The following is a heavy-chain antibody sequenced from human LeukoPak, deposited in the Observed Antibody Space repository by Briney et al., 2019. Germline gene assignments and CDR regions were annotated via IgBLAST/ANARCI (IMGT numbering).Heavy chain of an antibody. CDR2: IIPILGIA. V-gene: IGHV1-69*04. Sequence: VASVKVSCKASGGTFSSYAISWVRQAPGQGLEWMGRIIPILGIANYAQKFQGRVTITADKSTSTAYMELSSLRSEDTAVYYRARSEDSGPYYYYYGMDVWGQGTTVTVSS. D-gene: IGHD6-19*01. CDR1: GGTFSSYA. CDR3: ARSEDSGPYYYYYGMDV. J-gene: IGHJ6*02.